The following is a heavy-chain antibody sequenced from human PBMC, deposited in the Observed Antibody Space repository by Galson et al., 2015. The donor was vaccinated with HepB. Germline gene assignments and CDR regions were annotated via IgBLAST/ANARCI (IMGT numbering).Heavy chain of an antibody. J-gene: IGHJ3*01. D-gene: IGHD2/OR15-2a*01. CDR3: ARSPFVYGGGAFDL. CDR1: SESVRGGPHT. CDR2: IHESGIT. Sequence: TLSLTCAISSESVRGGPHTWHWIRQPPGQGLEWMGYIHESGITNYKPSLKSRVIISQDRRKRLFSLRLNSVTAADTAIYFCARSPFVYGGGAFDLWGQGTLVTVSS. V-gene: IGHV4-30-2*01.